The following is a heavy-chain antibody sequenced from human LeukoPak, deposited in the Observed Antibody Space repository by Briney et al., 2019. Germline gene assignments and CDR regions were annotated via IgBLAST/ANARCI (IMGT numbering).Heavy chain of an antibody. CDR1: GCTFTSYG. J-gene: IGHJ5*02. CDR2: ISAYNGNT. Sequence: ASVKVSCKASGCTFTSYGISWVRQAPGQGLEWMGWISAYNGNTNYAQKLQGRVTMTTDTSTSTAYMELRSLRSDDTAVYYCARGYQLLMHPPSPNWFDPWGQGTLVTVSS. D-gene: IGHD2-2*01. V-gene: IGHV1-18*01. CDR3: ARGYQLLMHPPSPNWFDP.